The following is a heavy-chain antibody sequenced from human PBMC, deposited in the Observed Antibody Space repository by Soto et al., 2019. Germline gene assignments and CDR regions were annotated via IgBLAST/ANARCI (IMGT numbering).Heavy chain of an antibody. CDR1: GYTFTSYD. CDR2: MNPNSGNT. D-gene: IGHD3-3*01. V-gene: IGHV1-8*01. CDR3: ARGVRFLDCWYFDL. J-gene: IGHJ2*01. Sequence: QVQLVQSGAEVKKPGASVKVSCKASGYTFTSYDINWVRQATGQGLEWMGWMNPNSGNTGYAQKFQGRVTMTRNTSRSTAYMELSSLRSEDTAVYYCARGVRFLDCWYFDLWGRGTLVTVSS.